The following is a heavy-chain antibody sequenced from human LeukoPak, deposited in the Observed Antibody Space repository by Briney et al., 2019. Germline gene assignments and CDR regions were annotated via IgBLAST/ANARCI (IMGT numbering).Heavy chain of an antibody. CDR3: ARPLLDVWGRYSHAFDV. D-gene: IGHD3-16*01. V-gene: IGHV4-39*01. CDR1: GFTFRSYG. J-gene: IGHJ3*01. CDR2: IYYSGST. Sequence: GSLRLSCAASGFTFRSYGMHWVRQAPGKGLEWIGNIYYSGSTYYNPSLKSRVTISVDTSKNQFSLKLTSVTAADTAIYYCARPLLDVWGRYSHAFDVWGQGTMVTVSS.